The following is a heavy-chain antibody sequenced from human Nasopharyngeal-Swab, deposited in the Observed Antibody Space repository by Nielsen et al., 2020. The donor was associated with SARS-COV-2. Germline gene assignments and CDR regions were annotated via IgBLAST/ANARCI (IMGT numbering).Heavy chain of an antibody. D-gene: IGHD3-10*01. CDR3: ATGFAITMVRGVRYYYYGMDV. J-gene: IGHJ6*02. CDR1: GYTLTELS. Sequence: ASVKVSCKVSGYTLTELSMHWVRQAPGKGLEWMGGFDPEDGETIYAQKFKGRVTMTEDTSTDTAYMELSSLRSEDTAVYYCATGFAITMVRGVRYYYYGMDVWGQGTTVTVSS. CDR2: FDPEDGET. V-gene: IGHV1-24*01.